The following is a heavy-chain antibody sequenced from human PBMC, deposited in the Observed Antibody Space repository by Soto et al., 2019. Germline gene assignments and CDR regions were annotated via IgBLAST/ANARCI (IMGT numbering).Heavy chain of an antibody. CDR3: AREEGGLGYAAPERFDY. J-gene: IGHJ4*02. V-gene: IGHV1-69*12. CDR1: GGTFSSYA. CDR2: IIPIFGTA. Sequence: QVQLVQSGAEVKKPGSSVKVSCKASGGTFSSYAISWVRQAPGQGLEWMGGIIPIFGTANYAQKFQGRVTITADESPSTAYMELSSLRSEDTAVYYCAREEGGLGYAAPERFDYWGQGTLVTVSS. D-gene: IGHD2-15*01.